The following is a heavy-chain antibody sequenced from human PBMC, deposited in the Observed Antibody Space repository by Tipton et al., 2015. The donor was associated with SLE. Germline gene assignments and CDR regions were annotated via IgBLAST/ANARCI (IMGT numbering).Heavy chain of an antibody. J-gene: IGHJ4*02. CDR1: GGSFSGSS. CDR3: ARHCAVVVYRGGYYFDY. Sequence: TLSLTCAVSGGSFSGSSWSWIRQTPGKGLEWIGEINHGRSTNYNPSLKSRVTISVDTSKNHFSLRLSSVTAADTAVYYCARHCAVVVYRGGYYFDYWGQGTLVTVSA. V-gene: IGHV4-34*01. CDR2: INHGRST. D-gene: IGHD2-2*01.